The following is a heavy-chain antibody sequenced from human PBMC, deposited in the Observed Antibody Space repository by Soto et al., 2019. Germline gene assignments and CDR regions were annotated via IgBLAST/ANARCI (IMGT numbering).Heavy chain of an antibody. J-gene: IGHJ4*02. CDR3: ARRDGGTLDY. D-gene: IGHD2-15*01. Sequence: PSETLSLTCTVSGGSISSYYWSWIRQPPGKGLEWIGYIYYSGSTNYNPSLKSRVTISVDTSKNQFSLKLSSVTAADTAVYYCARRDGGTLDYWGQGTLVTVSS. CDR1: GGSISSYY. CDR2: IYYSGST. V-gene: IGHV4-59*08.